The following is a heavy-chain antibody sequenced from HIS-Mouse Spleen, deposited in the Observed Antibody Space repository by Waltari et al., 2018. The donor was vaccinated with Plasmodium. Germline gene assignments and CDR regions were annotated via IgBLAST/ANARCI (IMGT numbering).Heavy chain of an antibody. V-gene: IGHV4-34*01. CDR1: GGSFSGYY. D-gene: IGHD3-10*01. CDR2: INHSGRT. CDR3: ASSGSGSYYY. J-gene: IGHJ4*02. Sequence: QVQLQQWGAGLLKPSETLSLTCAVYGGSFSGYYWSWIRQPPGKGLEWIGEINHSGRTNYNPSLNIRVTISVDTSKNQFSLKLSSVTAADTAVYYCASSGSGSYYYWGQGTLVTVSS.